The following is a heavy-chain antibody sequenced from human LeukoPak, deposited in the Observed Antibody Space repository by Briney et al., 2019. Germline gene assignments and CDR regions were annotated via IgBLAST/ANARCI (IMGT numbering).Heavy chain of an antibody. J-gene: IGHJ4*02. CDR1: GGTFSSYA. CDR3: ARGAYYDSSGYYYYFDY. Sequence: GSSVKVSCKASGGTFSSYAISWARQAPGQGLEWMGRIIPILGIANYAQKFQGRVTITADKSTSTAYMELSSLRSEDTAVYYCARGAYYDSSGYYYYFDYWGQGTLVTVSS. CDR2: IIPILGIA. V-gene: IGHV1-69*04. D-gene: IGHD3-22*01.